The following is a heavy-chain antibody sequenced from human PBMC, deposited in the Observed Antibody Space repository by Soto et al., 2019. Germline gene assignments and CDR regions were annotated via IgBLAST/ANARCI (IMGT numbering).Heavy chain of an antibody. J-gene: IGHJ2*01. D-gene: IGHD4-17*01. CDR2: IYYSGST. CDR1: GVSISSYY. CDR3: ARVSYGDPTNIYWYFDL. V-gene: IGHV4-59*12. Sequence: PSETLSLTCTVSGVSISSYYWSWIRQPPGKGLEWIGYIYYSGSTNYNPSLKSRVSISVDKSKNQFSLRVNSVTAADTAVYYCARVSYGDPTNIYWYFDLWGRGTLVTSPQ.